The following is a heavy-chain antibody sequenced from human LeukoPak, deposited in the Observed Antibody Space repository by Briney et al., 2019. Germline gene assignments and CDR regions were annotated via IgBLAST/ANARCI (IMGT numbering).Heavy chain of an antibody. CDR2: IYPGGSDT. CDR1: GYSFTSYW. CDR3: ARWGPYSGSYFGY. V-gene: IGHV5-51*01. D-gene: IGHD1-26*01. J-gene: IGHJ4*02. Sequence: GESLKISCKGSGYSFTSYWIGWVRQMPGKGLEWMGIIYPGGSDTRYSPSFQGQVTISADKSISTAYLQWSSLKAPDTAMYYRARWGPYSGSYFGYWGQGTLVTVSS.